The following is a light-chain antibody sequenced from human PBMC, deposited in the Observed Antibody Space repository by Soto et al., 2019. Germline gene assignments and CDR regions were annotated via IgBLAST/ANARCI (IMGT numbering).Light chain of an antibody. V-gene: IGKV1-5*03. CDR2: KAS. CDR3: QQSYSTPPYT. CDR1: QSISSW. Sequence: DIQMTQSPSTLSASVGDRVTITCRASQSISSWLAWYQQKPGTAPKLLIYKASSLQSGVPSRFSGSGSGTDFTLTISSLQPEDFATYYCQQSYSTPPYTFGQGTKLEIK. J-gene: IGKJ2*01.